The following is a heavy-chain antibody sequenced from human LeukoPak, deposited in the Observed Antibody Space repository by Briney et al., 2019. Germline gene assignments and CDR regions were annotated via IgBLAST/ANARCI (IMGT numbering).Heavy chain of an antibody. D-gene: IGHD3-22*01. CDR3: TGDTYYYDSSGYFLFDY. Sequence: ASVKVSCKASGYTFTSYDINWVRQATGQGLEWMGWMNPNSGNTGYAQKFQGRVTITRNTSISTAYMELSSLRSEDTAVYYCTGDTYYYDSSGYFLFDYWGQGTLVTVSS. J-gene: IGHJ4*02. CDR1: GYTFTSYD. V-gene: IGHV1-8*03. CDR2: MNPNSGNT.